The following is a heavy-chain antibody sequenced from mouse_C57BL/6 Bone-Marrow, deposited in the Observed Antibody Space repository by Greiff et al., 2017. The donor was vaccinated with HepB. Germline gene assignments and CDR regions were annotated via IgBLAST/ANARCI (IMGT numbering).Heavy chain of an antibody. CDR3: ARRALTFPYYIEY. Sequence: QVTLKESGPGILQPSQTLNLTCSFSGFSLSTSGMGVSWIRQPSGKGLEWLAHIYWDDDKRDNPSLKSQLTISKDTSRNQVFLKITSVDTADTATYYCARRALTFPYYIEYWGQGTTLTESS. CDR1: GFSLSTSGMG. CDR2: IYWDDDK. D-gene: IGHD4-1*01. J-gene: IGHJ2*01. V-gene: IGHV8-12*01.